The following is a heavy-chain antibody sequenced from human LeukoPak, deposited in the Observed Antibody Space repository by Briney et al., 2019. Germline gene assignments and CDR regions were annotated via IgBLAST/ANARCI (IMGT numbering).Heavy chain of an antibody. CDR3: AKGGSFRGVIITFRFDP. D-gene: IGHD3-10*01. J-gene: IGHJ5*02. CDR1: GVTFSSYG. Sequence: GRSLRLSCAASGVTFSSYGRRWVRQAPGKGLEWVGVISYDGSNKYYSDSVKGRFTISRDNSKNTLYLQMNSMRAEDTAVYYCAKGGSFRGVIITFRFDPWGQGTMVTVSS. CDR2: ISYDGSNK. V-gene: IGHV3-30*18.